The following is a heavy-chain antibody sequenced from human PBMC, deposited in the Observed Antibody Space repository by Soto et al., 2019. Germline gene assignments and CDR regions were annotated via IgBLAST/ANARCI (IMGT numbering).Heavy chain of an antibody. CDR1: GGSISSGDYY. CDR2: IYYSGSP. V-gene: IGHV4-30-4*01. CDR3: ARGSSGYYGYYGMDV. Sequence: QVQLQESGPGLVKPSQTLSLTCTVSGGSISSGDYYWSWIRQPPGKGLEWIGYIYYSGSPYYNTSRKSRVTISVATSKNQFSLKLSSVTAADTAVYYCARGSSGYYGYYGMDVWGQGTTVTVYS. J-gene: IGHJ6*02. D-gene: IGHD3-22*01.